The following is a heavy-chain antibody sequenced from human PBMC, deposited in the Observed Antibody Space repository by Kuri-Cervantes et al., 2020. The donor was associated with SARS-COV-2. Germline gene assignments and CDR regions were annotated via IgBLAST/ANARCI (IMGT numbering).Heavy chain of an antibody. CDR2: ISGSGGST. CDR3: AKVPELSGSYYYPFDY. CDR1: GFTVSSYA. D-gene: IGHD1-26*01. V-gene: IGHV3-23*01. Sequence: GGSLRLSCAASGFTVSSYAMSWVRQAPGKGLEWVSAISGSGGSTYYADSVKGRFAISRDNSKNTLYLQMNSLRAEDTAVYYCAKVPELSGSYYYPFDYWGQGPLVPVSS. J-gene: IGHJ4*02.